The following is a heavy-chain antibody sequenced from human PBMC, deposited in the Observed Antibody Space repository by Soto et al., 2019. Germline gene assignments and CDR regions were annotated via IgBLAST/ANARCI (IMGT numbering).Heavy chain of an antibody. CDR1: GGSISGGVYY. D-gene: IGHD4-17*01. Sequence: QVQLQESGPGLVKPSETLSLTCTVSGGSISGGVYYWSWLRQPPGKGLEWIGYIYDSGSTYYNPSLKSRVTISVDTSKNQFSLRLSSVTAADTAVYYCAREIIPLTTDWYFDLWGRGTLVTVSS. J-gene: IGHJ2*01. CDR3: AREIIPLTTDWYFDL. V-gene: IGHV4-30-4*01. CDR2: IYDSGST.